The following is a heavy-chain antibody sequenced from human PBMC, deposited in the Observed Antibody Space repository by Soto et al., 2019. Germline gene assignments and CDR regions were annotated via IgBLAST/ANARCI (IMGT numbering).Heavy chain of an antibody. J-gene: IGHJ6*03. Sequence: GGSLRLSCAASGFTFSSYWMHWVRQAPGKGLVWVSRINSDGSSTSYADSVKGRFTISRDNAKNTLYLQMNSLRAEDTAVYYCARGDTAMVYYYYYMDVWGKGTTVTVSS. D-gene: IGHD5-18*01. CDR3: ARGDTAMVYYYYYMDV. CDR1: GFTFSSYW. CDR2: INSDGSST. V-gene: IGHV3-74*01.